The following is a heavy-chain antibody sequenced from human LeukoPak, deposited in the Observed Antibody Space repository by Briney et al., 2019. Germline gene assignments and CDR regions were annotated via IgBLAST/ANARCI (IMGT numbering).Heavy chain of an antibody. V-gene: IGHV4-34*01. D-gene: IGHD2-2*01. CDR1: GGSFSGYY. J-gene: IGHJ5*02. CDR3: VRRGIVVVPAANRRGWFDP. CDR2: INHSGST. Sequence: PSETLSLTCAVYGGSFSGYYWSWIRQPPGKGLEWIGEINHSGSTNYNPSLKSRVTISVDTSKNQFSLKLSSVTAADTAVYYCVRRGIVVVPAANRRGWFDPWGQGTLVTVSS.